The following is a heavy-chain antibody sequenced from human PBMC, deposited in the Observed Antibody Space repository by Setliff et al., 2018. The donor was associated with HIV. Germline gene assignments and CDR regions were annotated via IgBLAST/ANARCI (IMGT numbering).Heavy chain of an antibody. CDR1: GYTFTADY. J-gene: IGHJ4*02. D-gene: IGHD2-15*01. CDR3: VREVPHSCYFDS. Sequence: GASVKVSCKASGYTFTADYMHWVRQAPGQGLEWVGWIHPNTGDTNYAQKFQGRVTLTRDTSITTAYMELSRLRSDDTAVYYCVREVPHSCYFDSWGQGTQVTVSS. CDR2: IHPNTGDT. V-gene: IGHV1-2*02.